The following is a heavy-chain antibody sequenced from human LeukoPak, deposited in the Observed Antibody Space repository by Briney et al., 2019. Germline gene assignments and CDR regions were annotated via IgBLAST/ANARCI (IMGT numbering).Heavy chain of an antibody. CDR3: ARDGVGVVPAAIEYFQH. CDR2: IIPIFGTA. D-gene: IGHD2-2*02. CDR1: GGTFSSYA. J-gene: IGHJ1*01. V-gene: IGHV1-69*13. Sequence: ASVKVSCKASGGTFSSYAISWVRQAPGQGLEWMGGIIPIFGTANYAQKFQGRVTITADESTSTAYMELSSLRSEDTAVYYCARDGVGVVPAAIEYFQHWGQGTLVTVSS.